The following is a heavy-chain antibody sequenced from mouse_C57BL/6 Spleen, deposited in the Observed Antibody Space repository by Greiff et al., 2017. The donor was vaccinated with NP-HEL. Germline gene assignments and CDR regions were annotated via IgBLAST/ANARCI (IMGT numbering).Heavy chain of an antibody. CDR3: ARTLYSNYGYFDV. V-gene: IGHV1-22*01. J-gene: IGHJ1*03. Sequence: VQLQQSGPELVKPGASVKMSCKASGYTFTDYNMHWVKQSHGKSLEWIGYINPNNGGTSYNQKFKGKATLTVNKSSSTAYMELRTLTSEDSAVYDCARTLYSNYGYFDVWGTGTTVTVSS. CDR1: GYTFTDYN. D-gene: IGHD2-5*01. CDR2: INPNNGGT.